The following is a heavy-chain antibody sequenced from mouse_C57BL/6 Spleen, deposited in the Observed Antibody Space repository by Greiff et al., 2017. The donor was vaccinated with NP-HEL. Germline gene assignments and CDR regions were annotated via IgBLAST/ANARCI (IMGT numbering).Heavy chain of an antibody. CDR3: ARSGRWLGAMDY. CDR1: GFTFSSYA. D-gene: IGHD2-3*01. V-gene: IGHV5-4*01. CDR2: ISDGGSYT. J-gene: IGHJ4*01. Sequence: EVQVVESGGGLVKPGGSLKLSCAASGFTFSSYAMSWVRQTPEKRLEWVATISDGGSYTYYPDNVKGRFTISRDNAKNNLYLQMSHLKSEDTAMYYCARSGRWLGAMDYWGQGTSVTVSS.